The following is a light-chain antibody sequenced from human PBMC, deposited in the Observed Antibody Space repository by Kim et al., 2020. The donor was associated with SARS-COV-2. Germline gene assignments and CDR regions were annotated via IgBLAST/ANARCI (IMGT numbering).Light chain of an antibody. V-gene: IGKV3-11*01. J-gene: IGKJ4*01. CDR3: QQRIDWPLT. Sequence: EIVLTQSPATLSLSPGERAIFSCRASQSVSSYLAWYQQKPGQAPRLLIYDASNRATGIPTRFSGSGSGTDFTLTISSLEPEDFAVYYCQQRIDWPLTFGGGTKVDIK. CDR2: DAS. CDR1: QSVSSY.